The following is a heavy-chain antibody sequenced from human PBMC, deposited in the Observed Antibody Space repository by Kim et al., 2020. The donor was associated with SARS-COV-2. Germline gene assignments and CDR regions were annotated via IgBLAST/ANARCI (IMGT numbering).Heavy chain of an antibody. CDR1: GFTFGDYA. Sequence: GGSLRLSCTASGFTFGDYAMSWFRQAPGKGLEWVGFIRSKAYGGTTEYAASVKGRFTISRDDSKSIAYLQMNSLKTEDTAVYYCTRRPDKGGSGKSWFDPWGQGTLVTVSS. CDR3: TRRPDKGGSGKSWFDP. D-gene: IGHD3-10*01. V-gene: IGHV3-49*03. J-gene: IGHJ5*02. CDR2: IRSKAYGGTT.